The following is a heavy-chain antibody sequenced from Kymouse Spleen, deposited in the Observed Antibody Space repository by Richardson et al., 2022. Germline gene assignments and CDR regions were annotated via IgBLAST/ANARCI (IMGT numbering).Heavy chain of an antibody. CDR1: GFTFSSYG. CDR3: AREVTMVRGVITHNWFDP. V-gene: IGHV3-33*01. Sequence: QVQLVESGGGVVQPGRSLRLSCAASGFTFSSYGMHWVRQAPGKGLEWVAVIWYDGSNKYYADSVKGRFTISRDNSKNTLYLQMNSLRAEDTAVYYCAREVTMVRGVITHNWFDPWGQGTLVTVSS. J-gene: IGHJ5*02. D-gene: IGHD3-10*01. CDR2: IWYDGSNK.